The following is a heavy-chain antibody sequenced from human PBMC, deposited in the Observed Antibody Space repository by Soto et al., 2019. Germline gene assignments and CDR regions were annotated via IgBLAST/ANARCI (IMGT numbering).Heavy chain of an antibody. CDR3: XXXKAWSVELVGMDV. D-gene: IGHD3-3*01. J-gene: IGHJ6*02. V-gene: IGHV3-30*13. CDR2: MSFDGSKN. Sequence: QAQLVESGGGVVQPGRSLRLSCIVSGFSFSNFGMHWVRQAPGKGLEWVAAMSFDGSKNYYADSVKGRFTISRDVSKNSLYLQMXSLXPXDTXXXXXXXXKAWSVELVGMDVWGQGTTVIVSS. CDR1: GFSFSNFG.